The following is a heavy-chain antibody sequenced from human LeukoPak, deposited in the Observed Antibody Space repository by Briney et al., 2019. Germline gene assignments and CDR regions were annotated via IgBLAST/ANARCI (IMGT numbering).Heavy chain of an antibody. J-gene: IGHJ4*02. V-gene: IGHV3-23*01. CDR1: RFTFSNYG. D-gene: IGHD3-10*01. CDR3: ARDRVTMVRGVRSGIVDY. Sequence: GGSLRLSCAASRFTFSNYGLSWVRQAPGKGLEWVSGISGSGGNTYYADSVKGRFTISRDNSKNTLYLQMNSLRAEDTAVYYCARDRVTMVRGVRSGIVDYWGQGTLVTVSS. CDR2: ISGSGGNT.